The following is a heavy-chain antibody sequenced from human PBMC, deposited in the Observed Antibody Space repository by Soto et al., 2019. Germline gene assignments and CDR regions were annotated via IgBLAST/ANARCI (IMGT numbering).Heavy chain of an antibody. V-gene: IGHV3-11*01. CDR2: ISSSGSTI. Sequence: QVQLVESGGGLVKPGGSLRLSCAASGFTFSDYYMSWIRQAPGKGLEWVSYISSSGSTIYYADSVKGRFIISRDNAKNSLYLQMNSLRAEDTAVYYCAREFYDILPDLTTMDVWGKGTTVTVSS. D-gene: IGHD3-9*01. J-gene: IGHJ6*03. CDR3: AREFYDILPDLTTMDV. CDR1: GFTFSDYY.